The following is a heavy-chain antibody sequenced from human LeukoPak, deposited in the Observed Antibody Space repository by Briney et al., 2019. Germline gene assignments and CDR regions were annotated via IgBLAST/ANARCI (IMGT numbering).Heavy chain of an antibody. CDR3: ARDRPRVVVTTGADAFDI. CDR2: ISFDGINK. D-gene: IGHD2-21*02. CDR1: GFIFSAYA. J-gene: IGHJ3*02. Sequence: GGSLRLSCAASGFIFSAYAMHWVRQAPGKGLEWVADISFDGINKYYADSVKGRFTISRDSSQSTLYLQMNSLRPEDTAVYYCARDRPRVVVTTGADAFDIWGQGTMVTVSS. V-gene: IGHV3-30*04.